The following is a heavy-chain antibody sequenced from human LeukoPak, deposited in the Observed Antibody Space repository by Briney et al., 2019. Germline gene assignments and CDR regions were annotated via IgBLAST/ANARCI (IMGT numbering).Heavy chain of an antibody. V-gene: IGHV3-30-3*01. CDR3: AKGDSSGPPVFDY. D-gene: IGHD6-19*01. Sequence: GGSLRLSCAASGFTFSSYAMHWVRQAPGKGLEWVAVISYDGSNKYYADSVKGRFTISRDNSKNTLYLQMNSLRAEDTAVYYCAKGDSSGPPVFDYWGQGTLVTVSS. CDR2: ISYDGSNK. J-gene: IGHJ4*02. CDR1: GFTFSSYA.